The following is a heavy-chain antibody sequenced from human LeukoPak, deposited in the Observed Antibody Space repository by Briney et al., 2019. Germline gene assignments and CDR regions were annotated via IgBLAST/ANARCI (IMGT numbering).Heavy chain of an antibody. CDR1: GGSISSSSYY. D-gene: IGHD3-3*01. V-gene: IGHV4-30-4*08. Sequence: PSETLSLTCTVSGGSISSSSYYWSWIRQPPGKGLEWIGYIYYSGSTYYNPSLKSRVTISVDTSKNQFSLKLSSVTAADTAVYYCAREAADFWSGSTLPWDYYYMDVWGKGTTVTVSS. CDR3: AREAADFWSGSTLPWDYYYMDV. CDR2: IYYSGST. J-gene: IGHJ6*03.